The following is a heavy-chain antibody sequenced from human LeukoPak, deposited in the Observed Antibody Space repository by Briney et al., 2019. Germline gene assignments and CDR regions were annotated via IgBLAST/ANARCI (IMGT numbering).Heavy chain of an antibody. CDR2: IITLFGTP. CDR3: ASATLRCSGGSCYEMDV. J-gene: IGHJ6*04. CDR1: GGTFSSYA. D-gene: IGHD2-15*01. V-gene: IGHV1-69*06. Sequence: ASVKVSCKASGGTFSSYAISWVRQAPGQGLEWMGGIITLFGTPDYAQKFQDRLTITADKSTSTAYMELSSLRSEDTAVYYCASATLRCSGGSCYEMDVWGKGTTVTVSS.